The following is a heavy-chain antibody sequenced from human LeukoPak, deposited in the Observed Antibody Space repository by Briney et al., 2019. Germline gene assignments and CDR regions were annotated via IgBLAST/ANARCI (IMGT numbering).Heavy chain of an antibody. CDR2: ISGYNGNT. CDR3: ARSYYDILTGRDALDI. V-gene: IGHV1-18*01. CDR1: GYTFTSYG. Sequence: ASVTVSCKASGYTFTSYGISWVRQAPGQGLEWMGWISGYNGNTNYAQKVQVRVIMTTDTSTSTAYMELRSLRSDDTAVYYCARSYYDILTGRDALDIWGQGTRVTVSS. J-gene: IGHJ3*02. D-gene: IGHD3-9*01.